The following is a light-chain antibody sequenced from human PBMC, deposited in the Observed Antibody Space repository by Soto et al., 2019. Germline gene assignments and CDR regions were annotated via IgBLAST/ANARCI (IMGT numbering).Light chain of an antibody. V-gene: IGKV3-20*01. CDR2: AAN. Sequence: IVLTQSPATLSVSPGERATLSCKASQTVTSNYLAWYQQRPGQAPRLLIYAANRRATGSPDRLTGSGSGTDFNLTINSLESEDSAVYYCQQFGVSQWTFGQGTKVDIK. CDR1: QTVTSNY. CDR3: QQFGVSQWT. J-gene: IGKJ1*01.